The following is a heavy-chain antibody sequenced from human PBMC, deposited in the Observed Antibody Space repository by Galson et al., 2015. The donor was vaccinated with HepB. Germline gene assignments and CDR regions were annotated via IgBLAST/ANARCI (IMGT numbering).Heavy chain of an antibody. CDR1: GSTFTGYY. CDR2: INPNSGGT. D-gene: IGHD4-17*01. Sequence: SVKVSCKASGSTFTGYYMHWVRQAPGQGLEWMGWINPNSGGTNYAQKFQGRVTMTRDTSISTAYMELSRLRSDDTAVYYCARDREYGDSIDYWGQGTLVTVSS. J-gene: IGHJ4*02. V-gene: IGHV1-2*02. CDR3: ARDREYGDSIDY.